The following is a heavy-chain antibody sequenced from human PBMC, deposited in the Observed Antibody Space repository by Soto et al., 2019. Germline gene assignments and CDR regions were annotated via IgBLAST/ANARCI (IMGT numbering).Heavy chain of an antibody. Sequence: GGSLRLSCAASGFTFSSYAMSWVRQAPGKGLEWVSAISGSGGSTYYADSVKGRFTISRDNSKNTLYLQMNSLRAEDTAVYYCAKDFGGYFDGIDAFDICGQGTMVTVSS. D-gene: IGHD3-9*01. J-gene: IGHJ3*02. CDR1: GFTFSSYA. V-gene: IGHV3-23*01. CDR3: AKDFGGYFDGIDAFDI. CDR2: ISGSGGST.